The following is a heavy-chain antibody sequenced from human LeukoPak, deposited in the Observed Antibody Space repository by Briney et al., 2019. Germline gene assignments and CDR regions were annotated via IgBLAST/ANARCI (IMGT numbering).Heavy chain of an antibody. V-gene: IGHV3-11*04. CDR2: ISSSGSTI. CDR3: ARDRGFDVVVPAALDY. Sequence: GGSLRLSCAASGFTFSDYYMSWIRQAPGKGLEWVSYISSSGSTIYYADSVKGRFTISRDNAKNSPYLQMNSLRAEDTAVYYCARDRGFDVVVPAALDYWGQGTLVTVSS. J-gene: IGHJ4*02. CDR1: GFTFSDYY. D-gene: IGHD2-2*01.